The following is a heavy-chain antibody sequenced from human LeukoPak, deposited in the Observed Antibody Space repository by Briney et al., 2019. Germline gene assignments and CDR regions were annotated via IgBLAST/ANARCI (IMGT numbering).Heavy chain of an antibody. CDR3: ARRGRRYYDSSGLGAFDI. D-gene: IGHD3-22*01. CDR1: GYSFTTYC. J-gene: IGHJ3*02. V-gene: IGHV5-51*01. Sequence: GESLQISCKGSGYSFTTYCIGWVRQMPGKGLEWMGIIYPGDSDTRYRPSFQGQVTISADKSISTAHLQWSSLKASDTAMYYCARRGRRYYDSSGLGAFDIWGQGTMVTVSS. CDR2: IYPGDSDT.